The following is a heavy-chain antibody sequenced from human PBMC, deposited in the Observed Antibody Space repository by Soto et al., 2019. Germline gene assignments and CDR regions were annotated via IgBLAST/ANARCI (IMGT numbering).Heavy chain of an antibody. J-gene: IGHJ4*02. Sequence: PSETLSLTCTVSGGSISSYFWSWIRQPPGKGLEWIGYIYYAGSTTYNPSLKSRITISLDTSQNEVSLKLSSVTAADTAVYYCARLGAYYQALDSWGRGTLVTVSS. D-gene: IGHD3-22*01. V-gene: IGHV4-59*08. CDR1: GGSISSYF. CDR3: ARLGAYYQALDS. CDR2: IYYAGST.